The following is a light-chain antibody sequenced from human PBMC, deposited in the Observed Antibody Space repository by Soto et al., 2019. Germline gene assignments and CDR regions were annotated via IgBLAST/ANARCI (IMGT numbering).Light chain of an antibody. CDR1: TSDVGGYNY. V-gene: IGLV2-8*01. CDR3: CSYTASTIYV. J-gene: IGLJ1*01. CDR2: EVN. Sequence: QSALTQPPSASGSPGQSVTISCTGTTSDVGGYNYVSWYQQHPGQAPKVIIYEVNKRPSGVPDRFSGSKSGNTASLTVSGLQPDDEADYFCCSYTASTIYVFGTGTQLTVL.